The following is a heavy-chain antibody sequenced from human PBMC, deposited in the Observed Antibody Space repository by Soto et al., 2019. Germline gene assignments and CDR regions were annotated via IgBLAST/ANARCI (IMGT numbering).Heavy chain of an antibody. CDR1: GFTFSSYA. J-gene: IGHJ4*02. D-gene: IGHD2-21*02. Sequence: GGSLRLSXAASGFTFSSYAMSWVRQAPGKGLEWVSVISGSGGSTYYADSVKGRFSISRDNSKNTLYLQMNSLRAEDTAVYYCAKAFPVTVFYWGQGTLVTVSS. V-gene: IGHV3-23*01. CDR2: ISGSGGST. CDR3: AKAFPVTVFY.